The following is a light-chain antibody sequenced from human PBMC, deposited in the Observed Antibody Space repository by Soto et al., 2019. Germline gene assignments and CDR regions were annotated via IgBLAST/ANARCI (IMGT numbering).Light chain of an antibody. J-gene: IGKJ1*01. V-gene: IGKV1-5*03. CDR2: KTS. CDR1: QSLLHSNGYNY. Sequence: MTQSPLSLPATPGEPASISCRSSQSLLHSNGYNYLAWYQQKPGKAPKLLIYKTSTLESGVPSRFSGSGSGTEFTLTISSLQPDDFATYYCQQYNTYPWTFGQGTKVDI. CDR3: QQYNTYPWT.